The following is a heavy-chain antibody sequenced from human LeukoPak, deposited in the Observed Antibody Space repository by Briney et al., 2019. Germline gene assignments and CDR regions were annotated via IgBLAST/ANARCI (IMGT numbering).Heavy chain of an antibody. CDR2: IYDTGNT. V-gene: IGHV4-59*01. Sequence: SETLSLTCSVSGGPLSAYYWTWIRQPPGKGLEWIGYIYDTGNTNYNPSLKSRVTISVDTSKNQFSLKLTSVTAADTAVYYCASGETGSTLGGYWGQGTLVTVSS. CDR1: GGPLSAYY. J-gene: IGHJ4*02. D-gene: IGHD1-1*01. CDR3: ASGETGSTLGGY.